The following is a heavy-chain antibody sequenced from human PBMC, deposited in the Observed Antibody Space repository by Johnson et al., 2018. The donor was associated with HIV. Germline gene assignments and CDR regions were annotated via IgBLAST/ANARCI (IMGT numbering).Heavy chain of an antibody. J-gene: IGHJ3*02. CDR2: IYSGGST. CDR3: ASSYYYDSSGYSGAFDI. V-gene: IGHV3-NL1*01. D-gene: IGHD3-22*01. CDR1: GFTFSSYG. Sequence: QVQLVESGGGVVQPGRSLRLSCAASGFTFSSYGMHWVRQAPGKGLEWVSVIYSGGSTYYADSVTGRFTISRDNSKNTLYLQMNSLRAEDTAVYYCASSYYYDSSGYSGAFDIWGQGTMVTVSS.